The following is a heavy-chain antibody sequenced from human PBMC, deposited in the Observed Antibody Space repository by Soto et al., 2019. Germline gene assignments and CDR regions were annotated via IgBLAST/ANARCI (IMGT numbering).Heavy chain of an antibody. Sequence: SETLSLTCTVSGGSISSSSYYWSWIRQPPGKGLEWIGYIYSSGSTNYNPSLESRVTISVDTSKNQFSLKLSSVTAADTAVHSCASRRDTSGCLSHWGQGTLVTVSS. CDR1: GGSISSSSYY. CDR3: ASRRDTSGCLSH. D-gene: IGHD6-19*01. CDR2: IYSSGST. V-gene: IGHV4-61*05. J-gene: IGHJ4*02.